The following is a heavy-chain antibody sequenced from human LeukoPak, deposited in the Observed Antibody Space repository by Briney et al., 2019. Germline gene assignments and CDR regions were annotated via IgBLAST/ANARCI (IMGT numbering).Heavy chain of an antibody. CDR2: IFSGGST. CDR1: GFTFSNYG. D-gene: IGHD1-1*01. V-gene: IGHV3-NL1*01. J-gene: IGHJ4*02. CDR3: ARGFTGIYCFDY. Sequence: GGSLRLSCAASGFTFSNYGMHWVRQAPGQGLEWVSVIFSGGSTYYADSVKGRFTISRDLSKNTLYLQMNTLRAEDTAVYYCARGFTGIYCFDYWGQGTPVTVSS.